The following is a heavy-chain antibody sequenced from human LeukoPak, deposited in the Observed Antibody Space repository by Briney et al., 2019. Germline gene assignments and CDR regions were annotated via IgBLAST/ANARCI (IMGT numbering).Heavy chain of an antibody. J-gene: IGHJ3*02. V-gene: IGHV1-2*02. D-gene: IGHD3-22*01. CDR1: GYTFTAHY. CDR2: INPNIGDT. Sequence: ASVKVSCKASGYTFTAHYMHWVRQAPGQGLEWIGWINPNIGDTKYAQNFQGRVTMTRDTSIRTVYMELSRLRSDDTAVYYCARDYYDNSGFGAFDIWGQGTMVTVSS. CDR3: ARDYYDNSGFGAFDI.